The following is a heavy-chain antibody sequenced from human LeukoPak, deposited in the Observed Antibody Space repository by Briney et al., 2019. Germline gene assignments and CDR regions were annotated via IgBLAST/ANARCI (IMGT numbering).Heavy chain of an antibody. CDR1: GGSISPYY. CDR3: ARLADYGGNPIPDFFDW. D-gene: IGHD4-23*01. J-gene: IGHJ4*02. V-gene: IGHV4-59*08. CDR2: IHYSGST. Sequence: PSETLSLTCTVSGGSISPYYWSWIRQSPGKGLECFGYIHYSGSTNYNPSLKSRVIVSVDTSKNQFSLTLSSVTAADTAVYYCARLADYGGNPIPDFFDWCGQGTLVTVSS.